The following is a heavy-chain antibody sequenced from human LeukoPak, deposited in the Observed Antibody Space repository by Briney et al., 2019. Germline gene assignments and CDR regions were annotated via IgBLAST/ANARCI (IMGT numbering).Heavy chain of an antibody. J-gene: IGHJ4*02. V-gene: IGHV4-59*11. Sequence: PSETLPLTCTVSGGFISSHYWSWIRQPPGKGLEWIGYIHYSGSTNYNPSLKSRVTISVDTSKNQFSLKLSSVTAADTAVYYCASYCSGYSCDRDYWGQGTLVTVSS. CDR3: ASYCSGYSCDRDY. CDR1: GGFISSHY. D-gene: IGHD2-15*01. CDR2: IHYSGST.